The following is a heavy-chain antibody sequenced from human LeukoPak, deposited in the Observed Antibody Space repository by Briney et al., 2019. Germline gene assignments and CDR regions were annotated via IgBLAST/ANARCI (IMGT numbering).Heavy chain of an antibody. Sequence: GGTLRLSCAASGFTFSSYGMSWVRQAPGKGLEWVSAISGSGGSTYYAGSVKGRFTISRDNSKNTLYLQMNSLRAEDTAVYYCAREGKLLPPYWGQGTLVTVSS. CDR2: ISGSGGST. CDR3: AREGKLLPPY. V-gene: IGHV3-23*01. D-gene: IGHD2-15*01. J-gene: IGHJ4*02. CDR1: GFTFSSYG.